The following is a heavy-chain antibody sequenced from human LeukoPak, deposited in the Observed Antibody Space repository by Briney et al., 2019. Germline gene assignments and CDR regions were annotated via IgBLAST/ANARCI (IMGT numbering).Heavy chain of an antibody. D-gene: IGHD2-15*01. Sequence: GGSLRLSCAASGFTFSTYNMNWVRQAPGKGLEWVSYISSSESTLYYADSVKGRFTVSRDNAKNSLYLQMNSPRAEDTAVYYCARGGCSGGTCPLDYWGQGTLVTVSS. CDR1: GFTFSTYN. CDR2: ISSSESTL. J-gene: IGHJ4*02. CDR3: ARGGCSGGTCPLDY. V-gene: IGHV3-48*01.